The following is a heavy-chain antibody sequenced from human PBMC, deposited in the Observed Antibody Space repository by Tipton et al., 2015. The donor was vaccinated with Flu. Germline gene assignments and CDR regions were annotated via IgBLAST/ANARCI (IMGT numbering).Heavy chain of an antibody. J-gene: IGHJ5*02. V-gene: IGHV4-38-2*01. CDR2: VHQTGSP. CDR1: GDSIGSPYF. CDR3: ARREYSNYVSEPKSWFDP. D-gene: IGHD6-6*01. Sequence: LRLSCSVSGDSIGSPYFWGWIRQPPGKGLEWIGNVHQTGSPYYNPSLRSRVTIGADRAKNQFSLRLTSVTAADTAVYYCARREYSNYVSEPKSWFDPWGQGTLVTVSA.